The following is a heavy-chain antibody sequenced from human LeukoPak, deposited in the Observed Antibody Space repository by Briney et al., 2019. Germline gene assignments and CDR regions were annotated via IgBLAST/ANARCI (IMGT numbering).Heavy chain of an antibody. Sequence: SVKVSCKASGYTFTGYYMHWVRQAPGQGLEWMGCINPNTGGTNYAQKFQGRVTMTRDTSISTAYMELSRLRSDDTAVYYCARDPKSGDGYNWSFDYWGQGTLVTVSS. CDR3: ARDPKSGDGYNWSFDY. CDR1: GYTFTGYY. CDR2: INPNTGGT. J-gene: IGHJ4*02. D-gene: IGHD5-24*01. V-gene: IGHV1-2*02.